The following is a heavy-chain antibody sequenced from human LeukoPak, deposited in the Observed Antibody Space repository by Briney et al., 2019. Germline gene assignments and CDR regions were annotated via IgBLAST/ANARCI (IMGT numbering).Heavy chain of an antibody. V-gene: IGHV2-5*02. J-gene: IGHJ4*02. CDR3: AHTSYYDSSGKLGY. D-gene: IGHD3-22*01. CDR1: GFSLSTSGVG. CDR2: IYWDDDK. Sequence: ASGPTLVKPTQTLTLTCTFSGFSLSTSGVGVGWIRQPPGKALEWLALIYWDDDKRYSPSLKSRLTITKDTSKNQVVLTMTNMDPVDTATYYCAHTSYYDSSGKLGYWGQGTLVTVSS.